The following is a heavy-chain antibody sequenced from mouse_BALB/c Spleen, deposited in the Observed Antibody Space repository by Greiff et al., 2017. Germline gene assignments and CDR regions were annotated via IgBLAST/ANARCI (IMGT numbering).Heavy chain of an antibody. CDR2: IYPGNSDT. CDR1: GYTFTSYW. J-gene: IGHJ1*01. Sequence: VQLQQSGTVLARPGASVKMSCKASGYTFTSYWMHWVKQRPGQGLDWIGAIYPGNSDTSYNQTFKGKAKLTAVTSTSTAYMELSSLTNEDSAVYYCTRRGYGDYGWYFDVWGAGTTVTVSS. V-gene: IGHV1-5*01. CDR3: TRRGYGDYGWYFDV. D-gene: IGHD2-13*01.